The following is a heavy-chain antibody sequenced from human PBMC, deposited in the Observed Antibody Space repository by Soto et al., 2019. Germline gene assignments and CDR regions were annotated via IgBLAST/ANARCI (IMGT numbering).Heavy chain of an antibody. D-gene: IGHD1-1*01. Sequence: QVQLVESGGGVVQPGRSLRLSCAASGFIFSSYGMHWDRQAPGKGLGCVAVISYDGINKYYSDSVKGRFTISRDNSKNTLYLQMNRRRAEDTAVYYCATSVYNWNDVFFAYWGQGTLVTVSS. J-gene: IGHJ4*02. CDR1: GFIFSSYG. V-gene: IGHV3-30*03. CDR2: ISYDGINK. CDR3: ATSVYNWNDVFFAY.